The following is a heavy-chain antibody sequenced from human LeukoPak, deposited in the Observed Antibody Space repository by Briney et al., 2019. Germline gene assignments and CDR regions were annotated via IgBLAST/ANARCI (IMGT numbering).Heavy chain of an antibody. D-gene: IGHD4-23*01. V-gene: IGHV4-59*01. CDR2: INYSGSN. CDR1: GGSMSSSY. CDR3: ARVSRWQLPYFDF. J-gene: IGHJ4*02. Sequence: PSETLSLTCTVSGGSMSSSYWSWLRQPPGKGLEGIGYINYSGSNKYNPSLKSRVTISADTSKNQFSLNMTSVTDADTAVYYCARVSRWQLPYFDFWGQGALVTVSS.